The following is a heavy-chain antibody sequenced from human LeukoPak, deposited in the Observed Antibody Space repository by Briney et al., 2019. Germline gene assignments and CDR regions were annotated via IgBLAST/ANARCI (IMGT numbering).Heavy chain of an antibody. CDR3: ASRPNYYDTSRFDF. V-gene: IGHV3-23*01. CDR2: ISGSGGST. J-gene: IGHJ5*01. D-gene: IGHD3-22*01. Sequence: PGGSLRLSCAASGFTFSSYAMSWVRQAPGEGLEWVSAISGSGGSTYYADSVKGRFTISRDNSKNTLYLEMNNLRGDDTAVYYCASRPNYYDTSRFDFWGQGTLVTVSS. CDR1: GFTFSSYA.